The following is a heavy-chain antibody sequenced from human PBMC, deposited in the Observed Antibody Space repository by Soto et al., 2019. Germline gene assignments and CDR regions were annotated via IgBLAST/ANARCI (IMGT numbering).Heavy chain of an antibody. Sequence: EVRLLESGGGSVQPGGSLRLSCAGSGFTFGAYTMAWVRQAPGKGLEWVSGIKGNGDDTYYADSVKGRFTISRDISRNTLYPQLNILRSDDTATYFCAKTGPVTARIRFDHWGQGALVTVSS. V-gene: IGHV3-23*01. CDR1: GFTFGAYT. J-gene: IGHJ4*02. D-gene: IGHD2-21*02. CDR3: AKTGPVTARIRFDH. CDR2: IKGNGDDT.